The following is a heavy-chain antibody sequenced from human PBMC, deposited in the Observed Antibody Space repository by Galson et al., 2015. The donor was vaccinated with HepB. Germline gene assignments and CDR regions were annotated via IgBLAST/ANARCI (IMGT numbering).Heavy chain of an antibody. Sequence: TLSLTCTVSGGSISSGSYYWSWIRQPAGKGLEWIGRIYTSGSTNYNPSLKSRVTMSVDTSKNQFSLKLSSVTAADTAVYYCAREPEGVHRSGELGSVYYYYYYMDVWGKGTTVTVSS. D-gene: IGHD1-26*01. CDR1: GGSISSGSYY. CDR3: AREPEGVHRSGELGSVYYYYYYMDV. J-gene: IGHJ6*03. CDR2: IYTSGST. V-gene: IGHV4-61*02.